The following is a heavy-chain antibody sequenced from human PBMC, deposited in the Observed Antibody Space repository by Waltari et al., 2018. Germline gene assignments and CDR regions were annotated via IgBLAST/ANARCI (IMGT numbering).Heavy chain of an antibody. CDR1: GGSMSSSDW. CDR2: IHVSGSV. J-gene: IGHJ5*02. D-gene: IGHD3-10*01. V-gene: IGHV4-4*02. Sequence: QVQLQESGPGLVKTSGTLSLTCAVSGGSMSSSDWCSWVRQPPGKGLEWIGEIHVSGSVNYNPSLKSRLNIALDKSNNQFSLKLTAVTAADTAVYYCAGRGVAVFGWLDPWGQGTLVTVSS. CDR3: AGRGVAVFGWLDP.